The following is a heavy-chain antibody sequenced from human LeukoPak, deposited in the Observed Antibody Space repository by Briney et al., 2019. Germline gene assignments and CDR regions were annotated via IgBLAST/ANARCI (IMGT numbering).Heavy chain of an antibody. J-gene: IGHJ6*03. D-gene: IGHD1-1*01. V-gene: IGHV3-13*01. CDR1: GFTFSSFD. CDR2: IGTAGDT. Sequence: GGSLRLSCAASGFTFSSFDMHWVRQPTGQGLEWVSTIGTAGDTYYPGSVEGRFTLSRDNAKNSLYLQMNSLTAGDTAVYYCARGPPRGKYYYMDVWGKGTTVTVSS. CDR3: ARGPPRGKYYYMDV.